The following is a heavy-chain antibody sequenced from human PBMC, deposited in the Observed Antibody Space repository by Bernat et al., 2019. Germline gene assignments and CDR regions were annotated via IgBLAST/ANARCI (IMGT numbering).Heavy chain of an antibody. CDR2: ISYVGSNK. CDR3: AGGLDYGDYLSVPPLDD. D-gene: IGHD4-17*01. CDR1: GFTFRRYA. Sequence: QVQLVEPGGGVVQPGRSLRLSCAASGFTFRRYAMHWVRQAPGKGLEWVSVISYVGSNKYYADSVKGRFTISRDNSKNTLYLQMNSLRAEDTAVYYWAGGLDYGDYLSVPPLDDWGQGTLVTVSA. J-gene: IGHJ4*02. V-gene: IGHV3-30-3*01.